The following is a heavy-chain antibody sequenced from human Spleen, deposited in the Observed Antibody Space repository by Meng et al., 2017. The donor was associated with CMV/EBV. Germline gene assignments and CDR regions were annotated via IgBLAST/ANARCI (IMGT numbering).Heavy chain of an antibody. CDR3: ARGNSGREWFDP. J-gene: IGHJ5*02. V-gene: IGHV4-34*01. D-gene: IGHD6-19*01. CDR1: GGAFGGYD. Sequence: QGQLHQRGAVLLEPWQTLALTCAVEGGAFGGYDWSWISQPPGKGLEWVGEINHSGSTNYNPSLKSRVTISVDTSKNQFSLKLSSVTAADTAVYYCARGNSGREWFDPWGQGTLVTVSS. CDR2: INHSGST.